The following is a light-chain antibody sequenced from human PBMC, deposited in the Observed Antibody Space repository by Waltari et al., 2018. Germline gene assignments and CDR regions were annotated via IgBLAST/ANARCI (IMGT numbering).Light chain of an antibody. CDR3: QSYDTSLSVV. Sequence: QSVLTQPPSVSGAPGQRVTISCTGSGSHLGAGYDVPWYQQLPRAAPKLLIYGSTSRPLGVPARFFGSTSGTSASLAITGLQAEDEADYYCQSYDTSLSVVFGGGTKLTVL. J-gene: IGLJ3*02. CDR2: GST. V-gene: IGLV1-40*01. CDR1: GSHLGAGYD.